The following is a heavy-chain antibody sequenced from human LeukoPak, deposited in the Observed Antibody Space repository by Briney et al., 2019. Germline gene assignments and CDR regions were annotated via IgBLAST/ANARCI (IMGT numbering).Heavy chain of an antibody. CDR3: ARQTADLFDY. D-gene: IGHD7-27*01. CDR2: MNPNSGGT. V-gene: IGHV1-2*02. J-gene: IGHJ4*02. CDR1: GYSFTDNY. Sequence: ASVKVSRKASGYSFTDNYMHWVRQAPGQGLEWMGWMNPNSGGTNYAQKFQGRVTMTRDTSISTAYMELSRVTSDDTAVYYCARQTADLFDYWGQGTLVTVSS.